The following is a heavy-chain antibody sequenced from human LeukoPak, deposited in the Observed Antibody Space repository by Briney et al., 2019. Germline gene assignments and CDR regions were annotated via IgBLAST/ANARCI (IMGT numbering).Heavy chain of an antibody. CDR1: GGSISSYC. V-gene: IGHV4-4*07. J-gene: IGHJ6*02. CDR2: IYASGSI. D-gene: IGHD6-13*01. Sequence: PSETLSLTCTVSGGSISSYCWSWIRQPAGKGLEWIGRIYASGSINYNPSLKSRVTMSVDTSKNQLSLKLTSVTAADTAVYYCARAHLAAAGPPYYYYYGMDVWGQGTTVTVSS. CDR3: ARAHLAAAGPPYYYYYGMDV.